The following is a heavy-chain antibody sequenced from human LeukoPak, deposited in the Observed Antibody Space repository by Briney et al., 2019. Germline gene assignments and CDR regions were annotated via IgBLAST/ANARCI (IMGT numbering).Heavy chain of an antibody. D-gene: IGHD1-1*01. Sequence: GGSLRLSCAASGFTFSSYAMHWVRQAPGKGLEWVAVISYDGSNKYYADSVKGRFISSRDNSKNTLYLQMNSLRGEDTAVYYCARDRDVYNGNDGPNDYWGQGTLVTVPS. CDR3: ARDRDVYNGNDGPNDY. V-gene: IGHV3-30-3*01. J-gene: IGHJ4*02. CDR1: GFTFSSYA. CDR2: ISYDGSNK.